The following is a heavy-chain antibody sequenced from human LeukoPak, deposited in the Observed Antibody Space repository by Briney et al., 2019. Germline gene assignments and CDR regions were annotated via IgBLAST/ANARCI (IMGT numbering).Heavy chain of an antibody. D-gene: IGHD2-2*02. V-gene: IGHV3-21*01. Sequence: GGSLRLSCAASGFTFSSYSMNWVRQAPGKGLEWVSSISSSSSYIYYADSVKGRFTISRDNAKNSLYLQMNSLRAEDTVVYYCARTPVVPAAIKGSSSSGWFDPWGQGTLVTVSS. J-gene: IGHJ5*02. CDR3: ARTPVVPAAIKGSSSSGWFDP. CDR2: ISSSSSYI. CDR1: GFTFSSYS.